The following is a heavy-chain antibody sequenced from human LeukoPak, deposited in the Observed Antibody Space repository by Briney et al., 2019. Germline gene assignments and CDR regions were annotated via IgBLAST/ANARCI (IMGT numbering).Heavy chain of an antibody. J-gene: IGHJ4*02. CDR2: INPNSGDT. CDR3: ARAGPFYSGNYLGF. D-gene: IGHD1-26*01. V-gene: IGHV1-2*02. CDR1: GYTFTGYY. Sequence: GASVKVSCKASGYTFTGYYMNWVRQDPGQGLEWMGWINPNSGDTNSAQKFQGRVTMTRDTSISTAYMELSRLTSDDTAVYYCARAGPFYSGNYLGFWGQGTLVTVSS.